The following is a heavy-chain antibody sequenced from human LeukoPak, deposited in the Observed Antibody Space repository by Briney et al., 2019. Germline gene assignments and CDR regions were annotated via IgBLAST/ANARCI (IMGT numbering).Heavy chain of an antibody. D-gene: IGHD6-13*01. Sequence: GASVKVSCKASGGTFSSYAISWVRQAPGQGLEWMGRIIPILGIANYAQKFQGRVTITADKSTSTAYMELSSLRSEDTAVYYCARGEQQLVLYAEYFQHWGQGTLVTVSS. J-gene: IGHJ1*01. CDR2: IIPILGIA. CDR1: GGTFSSYA. CDR3: ARGEQQLVLYAEYFQH. V-gene: IGHV1-69*04.